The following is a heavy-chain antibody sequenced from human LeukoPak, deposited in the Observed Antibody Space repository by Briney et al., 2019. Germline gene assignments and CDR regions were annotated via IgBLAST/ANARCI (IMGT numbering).Heavy chain of an antibody. CDR3: ARLGAAPGPPHYFYYGMDV. J-gene: IGHJ6*02. Sequence: SETLPLTCSVSGGSISSRSYYWGWVRQPPGKGLEWIGSTYYTGSTYHNPSLRSRVSISGDTSKSQVSLKVNSVTAADTAVYYCARLGAAPGPPHYFYYGMDVWGQGTTVTVS. CDR1: GGSISSRSYY. CDR2: TYYTGST. V-gene: IGHV4-39*01. D-gene: IGHD6-13*01.